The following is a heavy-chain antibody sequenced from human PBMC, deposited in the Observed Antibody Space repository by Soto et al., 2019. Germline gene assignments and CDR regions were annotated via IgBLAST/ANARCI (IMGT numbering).Heavy chain of an antibody. V-gene: IGHV3-33*01. CDR1: GFTFSSYG. CDR2: IWYDGSNK. J-gene: IGHJ6*02. Sequence: QVQLVESGGGVVQPGRSLRLSCAASGFTFSSYGMHWVRQAPGKGLEWVGVIWYDGSNKYYADSVKGRFTISRDNSKNTLYLQMNSLRAEDTAVYYCARDIIPYSSSWYSMANGMDVWGQGTTVTVSS. D-gene: IGHD6-13*01. CDR3: ARDIIPYSSSWYSMANGMDV.